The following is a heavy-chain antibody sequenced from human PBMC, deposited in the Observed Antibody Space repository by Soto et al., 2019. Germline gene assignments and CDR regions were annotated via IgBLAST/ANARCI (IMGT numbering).Heavy chain of an antibody. J-gene: IGHJ4*02. CDR3: AKVIIVVVPAASIDY. V-gene: IGHV3-23*01. D-gene: IGHD2-2*01. CDR1: GFTFSSYA. CDR2: ISGSGGST. Sequence: PGGSLRLSCAASGFTFSSYAMSWVRQAPGKGLKWVSAISGSGGSTYYADSVKGRFTISRDNSKNTLYPQMNSLRAEDTAVYYCAKVIIVVVPAASIDYWGQGTLVTVSS.